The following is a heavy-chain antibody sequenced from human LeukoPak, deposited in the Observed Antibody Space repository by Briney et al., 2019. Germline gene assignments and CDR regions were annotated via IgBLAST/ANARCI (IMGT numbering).Heavy chain of an antibody. CDR2: IYYSGST. D-gene: IGHD4-23*01. Sequence: PSETLSLTYTVSGGSISSRNYYWGWIRQPPGKGLEWIGNIYYSGSTFYNPSLKSRVTISVDTPKNQFSLRPSSVTAADTAIYYCARYSGNPWAFDYWGQGTLVTVSS. V-gene: IGHV4-39*01. CDR3: ARYSGNPWAFDY. J-gene: IGHJ4*02. CDR1: GGSISSRNYY.